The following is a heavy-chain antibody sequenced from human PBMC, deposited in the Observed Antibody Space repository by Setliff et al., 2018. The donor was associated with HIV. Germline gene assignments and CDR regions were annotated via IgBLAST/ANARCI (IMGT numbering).Heavy chain of an antibody. CDR1: GFSFSTST. D-gene: IGHD4-17*01. CDR3: VRDATTATRNYYYGLDV. CDR2: ISIGGTTI. V-gene: IGHV3-48*04. J-gene: IGHJ6*02. Sequence: GGSLRLSCAASGFSFSTSTMNWVRQAPGRGLEWLSYISIGGTTIYHADSVKARFTISRDYAKNSLHLQMNSLRAEDTAVYYCVRDATTATRNYYYGLDVWGQGTTVTVSS.